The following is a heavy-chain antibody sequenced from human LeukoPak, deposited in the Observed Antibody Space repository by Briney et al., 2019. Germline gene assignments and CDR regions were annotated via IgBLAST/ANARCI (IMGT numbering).Heavy chain of an antibody. D-gene: IGHD3-10*01. CDR3: AREAGVRGVIGY. CDR2: MNPNSGNT. Sequence: ASLKVSCKASGYTFTSYDINWVRQATGQGLEWMGWMNPNSGNTGYAQKFQGRVTMTRNTSISTAYMELSSLRSEDTAVYYCAREAGVRGVIGYWGQGTLVTVSS. CDR1: GYTFTSYD. V-gene: IGHV1-8*01. J-gene: IGHJ4*02.